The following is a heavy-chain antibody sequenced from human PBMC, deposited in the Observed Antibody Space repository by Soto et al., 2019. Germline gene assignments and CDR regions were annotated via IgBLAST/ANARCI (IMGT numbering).Heavy chain of an antibody. D-gene: IGHD3-22*01. Sequence: GGSLRLSCAASGFTFSSYAMSWVRQAPGKGLEWVSAISGSGGSTYYADSVKGRFTISRDNSKNTLYLQMNSLRAEDTAVYYWAKGSLTKLGSGYYFDYWGQGTLVTVSS. J-gene: IGHJ4*02. CDR1: GFTFSSYA. V-gene: IGHV3-23*01. CDR2: ISGSGGST. CDR3: AKGSLTKLGSGYYFDY.